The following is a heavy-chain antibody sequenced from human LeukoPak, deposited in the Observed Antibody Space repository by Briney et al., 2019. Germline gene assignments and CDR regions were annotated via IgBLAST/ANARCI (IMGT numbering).Heavy chain of an antibody. CDR1: GFTFSSYA. D-gene: IGHD3-22*01. CDR3: ARDWLGSSGYYDY. CDR2: ISYDGSNK. Sequence: GGSLRLSCAASGFTFSSYAMHWVRQAPGKGLEWVAVISYDGSNKYYADSMKGRFTISRDNSKNTLYLQMNSLRAEDTAVYYCARDWLGSSGYYDYWGQGTLVTVSS. V-gene: IGHV3-30-3*01. J-gene: IGHJ4*02.